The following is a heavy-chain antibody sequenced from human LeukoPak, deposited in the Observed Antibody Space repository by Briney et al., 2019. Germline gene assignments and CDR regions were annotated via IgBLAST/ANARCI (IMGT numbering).Heavy chain of an antibody. D-gene: IGHD1-1*01. CDR1: SESFSGGY. CDR3: ARGLDRSKTGY. V-gene: IGHV4-34*01. Sequence: SETLSLTCTVYSESFSGGYWSWIRQPPGKGLDWIGEISHNEGINYSPSLKSRVTISVDTSENQFSLKLTSMTAADTAVYYCARGLDRSKTGYWGQGSLVTVSS. J-gene: IGHJ4*02. CDR2: ISHNEGI.